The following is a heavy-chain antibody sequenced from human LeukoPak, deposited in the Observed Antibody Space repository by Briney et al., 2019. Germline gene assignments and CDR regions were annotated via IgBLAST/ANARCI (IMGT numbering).Heavy chain of an antibody. V-gene: IGHV1-69*13. CDR3: ARAPGIVATRDYYGMDV. CDR2: IIPIFGTA. CDR1: GGTFSSYA. Sequence: GASVKVSCKASGGTFSSYAISWVRQAPGQGLEWMGGIIPIFGTANYAQKFQGRVTITADESTSTAYMELSSLRSEDTAVYYCARAPGIVATRDYYGMDVWGQGTTVTVSS. J-gene: IGHJ6*02. D-gene: IGHD5-12*01.